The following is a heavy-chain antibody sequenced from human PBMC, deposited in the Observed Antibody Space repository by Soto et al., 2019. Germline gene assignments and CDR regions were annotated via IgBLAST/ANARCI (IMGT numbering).Heavy chain of an antibody. CDR3: AKGGRGYYVYYFDY. CDR1: GFTFSSYA. V-gene: IGHV3-23*01. Sequence: GGSLRLSCAASGFTFSSYAMSWVRQAPGKGLEWVSGISGSGGSTYYADSVKGRFTISRDSSKNTLYLQMNSLRAEDTAVYYCAKGGRGYYVYYFDYWGQGTLVTVSS. D-gene: IGHD3-3*01. CDR2: ISGSGGST. J-gene: IGHJ4*02.